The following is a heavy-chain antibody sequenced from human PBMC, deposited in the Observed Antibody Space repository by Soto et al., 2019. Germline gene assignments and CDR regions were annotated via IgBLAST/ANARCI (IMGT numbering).Heavy chain of an antibody. CDR2: ISAYNGNT. V-gene: IGHV1-18*01. CDR3: ARDSDYGDYGY. Sequence: QVHLEQSGAEVKKPGASVRVSCKTSGYTFSTYGISWLRQVPGQGLELMGWISAYNGNTNYAQKFQDRSNMTTDASTNTAYLELRTLRSDDTAVYYCARDSDYGDYGYWGQGTLVTVSS. J-gene: IGHJ4*02. D-gene: IGHD4-17*01. CDR1: GYTFSTYG.